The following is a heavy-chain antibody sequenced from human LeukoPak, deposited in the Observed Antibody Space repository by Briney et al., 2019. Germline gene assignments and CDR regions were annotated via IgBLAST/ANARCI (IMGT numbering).Heavy chain of an antibody. Sequence: GGSLRLSCVASGFTFSDYYMSWIRQAPGKGLEWLSYISSSANTIYYADSVKGRFTISRDNAKNSLYLQMNSLRAEDTAVYYCAKDLYRYCSSTSCYPFDYWGLGTLVTVSS. V-gene: IGHV3-11*01. CDR1: GFTFSDYY. CDR2: ISSSANTI. D-gene: IGHD2-2*01. CDR3: AKDLYRYCSSTSCYPFDY. J-gene: IGHJ4*02.